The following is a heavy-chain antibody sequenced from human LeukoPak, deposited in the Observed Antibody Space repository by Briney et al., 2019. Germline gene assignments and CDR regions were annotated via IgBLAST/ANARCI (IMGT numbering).Heavy chain of an antibody. CDR1: GYTFTGYY. CDR2: INPNSGGT. CDR3: ARGVVVGTIDY. V-gene: IGHV1-2*02. J-gene: IGHJ4*02. D-gene: IGHD2-2*01. Sequence: ASVKVSCKASGYTFTGYYMHWVRQAPGQGLEWMGWINPNSGGTKYAQKFQGRVTMTRDTSISTAYMELSRLRSDDTAVYYCARGVVVGTIDYWGQGTLVTVSS.